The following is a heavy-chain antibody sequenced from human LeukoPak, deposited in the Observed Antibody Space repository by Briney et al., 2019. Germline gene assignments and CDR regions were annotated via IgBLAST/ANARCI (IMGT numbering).Heavy chain of an antibody. J-gene: IGHJ3*02. CDR1: GGSISSSSYY. D-gene: IGHD2-15*01. V-gene: IGHV4-39*02. CDR2: IYYSGST. CDR3: ARDSPYCSGGTCYPGAFDI. Sequence: SETLSLTCTVSGGSISSSSYYWGWIRQPPGKGLEWIGSIYYSGSTYYNPSLKSRVTISVDTSKNQFSLKLSSVTAADTAVYYCARDSPYCSGGTCYPGAFDIWGQGTMVTVSS.